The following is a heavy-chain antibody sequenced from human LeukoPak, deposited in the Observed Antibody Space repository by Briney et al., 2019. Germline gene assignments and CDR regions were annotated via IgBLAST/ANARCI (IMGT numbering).Heavy chain of an antibody. J-gene: IGHJ2*01. V-gene: IGHV4-59*08. CDR1: GGSISSYY. Sequence: SETLSLTCTVSGGSISSYYWSWIRQPPGKGLEWIGYIYYSGSTDYNPSLKSRVTISVDTSKNQFSLKLSSVTAADTAVYYCARHPAYYDILTGYWYFDLWGRGTLVTVSS. CDR2: IYYSGST. D-gene: IGHD3-9*01. CDR3: ARHPAYYDILTGYWYFDL.